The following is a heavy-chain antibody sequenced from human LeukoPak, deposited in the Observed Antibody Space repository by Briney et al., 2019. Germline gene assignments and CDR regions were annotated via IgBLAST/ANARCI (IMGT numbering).Heavy chain of an antibody. Sequence: SESLSLTCAVYGGSFSGYYWSWIRQPPWKGLEWIGEINHSGSTNYNPSLKSRVTISLDTSKNQFSLKLRSVTAADTAVYYCARGAPDAFDIWGQGTMVTVSS. CDR1: GGSFSGYY. CDR3: ARGAPDAFDI. V-gene: IGHV4-34*01. CDR2: INHSGST. J-gene: IGHJ3*02.